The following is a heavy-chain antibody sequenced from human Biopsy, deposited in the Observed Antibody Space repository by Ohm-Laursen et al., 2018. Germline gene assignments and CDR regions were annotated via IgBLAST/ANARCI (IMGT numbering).Heavy chain of an antibody. CDR1: GGYISHYY. D-gene: IGHD3-10*01. Sequence: SDTLSLTCTVSGGYISHYYWTWIRQPAGQGLEWIGRIYITGETDYNPPLKSRVTMSVDSSKKQFSLKLRSVTAADTAIYYCARAPPLIRGVVESWFDPWGQGILVTVSS. V-gene: IGHV4-4*07. CDR3: ARAPPLIRGVVESWFDP. J-gene: IGHJ5*02. CDR2: IYITGET.